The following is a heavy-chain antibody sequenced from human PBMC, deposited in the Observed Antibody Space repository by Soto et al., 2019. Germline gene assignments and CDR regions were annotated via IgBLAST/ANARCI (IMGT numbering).Heavy chain of an antibody. CDR1: GASISSGAYF. Sequence: QVQLQGSGPRLVKPSQTLSLTCSVSGASISSGAYFWTWIRHHPGKGLEWIGYIYYIVSTSYTYQNPSHHSRVTISVDTSKNLFSLRLTSVTASDTATYYCARDKGPDTYGQTRIRDYSYAMDVWGQGTTVIVSS. CDR2: IYYIVST. J-gene: IGHJ6*02. V-gene: IGHV4-31*03. CDR3: ARDKGPDTYGQTRIRDYSYAMDV. D-gene: IGHD5-18*01.